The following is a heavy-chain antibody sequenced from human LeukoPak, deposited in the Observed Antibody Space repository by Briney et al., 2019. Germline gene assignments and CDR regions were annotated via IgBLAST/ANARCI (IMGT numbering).Heavy chain of an antibody. CDR1: GFTFSTYW. D-gene: IGHD2-2*01. V-gene: IGHV3-7*01. CDR2: IKQDGSEK. CDR3: ARVRCSSNSCFPDY. Sequence: GVSLRLSCAASGFTFSTYWMSWVRQAPGKGLEWVANIKQDGSEKYYVDSVKGRFTISRDNAKNSLFLQMNSLRAEDTAVYYCARVRCSSNSCFPDYWGQGTLVTVSS. J-gene: IGHJ4*02.